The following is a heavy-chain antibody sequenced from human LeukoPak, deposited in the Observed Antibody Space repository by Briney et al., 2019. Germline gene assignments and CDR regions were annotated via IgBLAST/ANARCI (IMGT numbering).Heavy chain of an antibody. Sequence: SGTLSLTCAVSGGSISSSNWWSWVRQPPGKGLEWIGEIYHSGSTTYSPSLKSRVTISVDTSKNQFSLKLNSVTAADTAVYYCAKSMSHSTTWSPWGQGTLVTVFS. D-gene: IGHD6-13*01. CDR3: AKSMSHSTTWSP. CDR2: IYHSGST. CDR1: GGSISSSNW. J-gene: IGHJ5*02. V-gene: IGHV4-4*02.